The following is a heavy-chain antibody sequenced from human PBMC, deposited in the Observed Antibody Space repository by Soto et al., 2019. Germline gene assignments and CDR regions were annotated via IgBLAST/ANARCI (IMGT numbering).Heavy chain of an antibody. CDR2: ISAYNGQT. D-gene: IGHD3-3*01. V-gene: IGHV1-18*01. CDR1: GYPFDTYG. J-gene: IGHJ5*02. CDR3: ARDNHEFLNFYFFDP. Sequence: GASVKVSCKASGYPFDTYGINWVRQAPGQRPEWMGWISAYNGQTDYAQNFQGRVTMATDTSTNTAYMELRNLRSDDTAVYYCARDNHEFLNFYFFDPWGPGTLVPVSS.